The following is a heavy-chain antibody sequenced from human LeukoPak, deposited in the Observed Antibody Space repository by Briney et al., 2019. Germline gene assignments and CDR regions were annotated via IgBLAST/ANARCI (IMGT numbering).Heavy chain of an antibody. CDR1: GYFISSGYY. CDR3: ARTERRPERTYYDILTGYPRVNWFDP. J-gene: IGHJ5*02. D-gene: IGHD3-9*01. V-gene: IGHV4-38-2*02. Sequence: SETLSLTCTVSGYFISSGYYWGWIRQPPGKGLQWIGSIHHSGSTYYNPSLKSRVTISVDTSKNQFSLKLSSVTAADTAVYYCARTERRPERTYYDILTGYPRVNWFDPWGQGTLVTVSS. CDR2: IHHSGST.